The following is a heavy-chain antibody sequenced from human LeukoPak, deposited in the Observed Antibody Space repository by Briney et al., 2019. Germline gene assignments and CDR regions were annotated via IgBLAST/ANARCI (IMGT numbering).Heavy chain of an antibody. CDR1: GYTFTSYD. CDR3: ARLGGSYHNWFDP. CDR2: MNPNSGNT. D-gene: IGHD1-26*01. J-gene: IGHJ5*02. V-gene: IGHV1-8*01. Sequence: ASVKVSYKASGYTFTSYDINWVRQATGQGLEWMGWMNPNSGNTGYAQKFQGRVTMTRNTSISTAYMELSSLRSEDTAVYFCARLGGSYHNWFDPWGQGTLVTVSS.